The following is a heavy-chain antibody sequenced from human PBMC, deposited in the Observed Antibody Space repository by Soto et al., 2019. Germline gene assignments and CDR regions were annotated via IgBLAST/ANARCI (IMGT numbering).Heavy chain of an antibody. J-gene: IGHJ4*02. CDR3: VHRRDGYNSAFFDY. Sequence: SVKVSCKASGGTFSSYAFSWVRQAPGQGLEWMGGIIRIFHTSTYAQNFQGRVTITADESTSTAYMELINLRSDDTAVYYCVHRRDGYNSAFFDYWGQGTLVTVSS. D-gene: IGHD5-12*01. V-gene: IGHV1-69*13. CDR2: IIRIFHTS. CDR1: GGTFSSYA.